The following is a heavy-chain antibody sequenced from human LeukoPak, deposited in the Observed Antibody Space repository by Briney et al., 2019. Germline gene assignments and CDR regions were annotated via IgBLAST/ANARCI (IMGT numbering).Heavy chain of an antibody. CDR2: IKQDGSEK. J-gene: IGHJ4*02. V-gene: IGHV3-7*01. CDR1: GFTSSNYW. D-gene: IGHD1-1*01. CDR3: ARLSTTVAGDDY. Sequence: PGGSLRLSCAATGFTSSNYWMTWVRQAPGKGLEWVASIKQDGSEKFYVDSVKGRFTISRDNARNSLYLQMNSLRAEDTATYYCARLSTTVAGDDYWGQGTLVTVSS.